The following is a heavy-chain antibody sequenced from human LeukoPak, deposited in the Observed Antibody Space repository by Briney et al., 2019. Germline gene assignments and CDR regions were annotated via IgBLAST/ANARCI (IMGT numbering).Heavy chain of an antibody. J-gene: IGHJ3*02. Sequence: GASLRLSCAASGFTFSSYAMSWVRQAPGKGLEWVSAISGRGGSTYYADSVKGRFTISRDNSKNTLYLQMNSLRAEDTAVYYCAKDPLVVVVFAFDIWGRGTMVTVSS. CDR3: AKDPLVVVVFAFDI. D-gene: IGHD2-21*01. CDR2: ISGRGGST. V-gene: IGHV3-23*01. CDR1: GFTFSSYA.